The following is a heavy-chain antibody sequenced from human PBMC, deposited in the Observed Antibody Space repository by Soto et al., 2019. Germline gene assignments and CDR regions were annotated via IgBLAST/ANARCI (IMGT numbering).Heavy chain of an antibody. CDR2: IYPGDSDT. V-gene: IGHV5-51*07. CDR1: GYSFTSYW. CDR3: ARHPELGSSFHYGMDV. Sequence: LGESLKISCKGSGYSFTSYWIGWVHQMPGKGLEWMGIIYPGDSDTRYSPSFQGQVTISADKSISTAYLQWSSLKASDTAMYYCARHPELGSSFHYGMDVWGQGTTVTVSS. D-gene: IGHD7-27*01. J-gene: IGHJ6*02.